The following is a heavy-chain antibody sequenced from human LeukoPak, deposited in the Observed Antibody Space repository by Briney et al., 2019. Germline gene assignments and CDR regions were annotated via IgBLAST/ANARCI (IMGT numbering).Heavy chain of an antibody. J-gene: IGHJ4*02. CDR1: GGSISNSIYY. D-gene: IGHD3-22*01. V-gene: IGHV4-39*07. CDR2: IYYSGST. Sequence: SGTLSLTCTVSGGSISNSIYYWGWIRQPPGKGLEWIGSIYYSGSTYYNPSLKSRVTISVDTSKNQFSLKLSSVTAADTAVYYCARSRREYYYDSSGYYFDYWGQGTLVTVSS. CDR3: ARSRREYYYDSSGYYFDY.